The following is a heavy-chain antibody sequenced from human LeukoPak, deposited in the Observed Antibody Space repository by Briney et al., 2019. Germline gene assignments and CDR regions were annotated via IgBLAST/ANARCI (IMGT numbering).Heavy chain of an antibody. Sequence: SETLSLTCTVSGYSISSGYYWGWIRQPPGKGLEWIGSIYHSGRTFYNPSLKSRVTISVDTSKNQFSLKLSSVTAADTAVYYCARVLWFGELPPEYYFDYWGQGTLVTVSS. CDR2: IYHSGRT. J-gene: IGHJ4*02. CDR3: ARVLWFGELPPEYYFDY. D-gene: IGHD3-10*01. CDR1: GYSISSGYY. V-gene: IGHV4-38-2*02.